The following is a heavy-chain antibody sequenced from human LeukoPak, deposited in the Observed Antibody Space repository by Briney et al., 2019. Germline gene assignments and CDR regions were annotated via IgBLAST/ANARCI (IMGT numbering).Heavy chain of an antibody. CDR1: GGSISSGGYY. J-gene: IGHJ4*02. CDR2: IYYSGST. V-gene: IGHV4-31*03. D-gene: IGHD2-2*01. CDR3: ARGSPAALRGFDY. Sequence: SETLSLTCTVSGGSISSGGYYWSWIRQHPGKGLEWMGYIYYSGSTYYNPSLKSRVTISVDTSKNQFSLKLSSVTAADTAVYYCARGSPAALRGFDYWGQGTLVTVSS.